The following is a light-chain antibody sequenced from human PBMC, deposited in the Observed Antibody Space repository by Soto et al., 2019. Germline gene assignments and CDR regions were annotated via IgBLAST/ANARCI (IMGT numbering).Light chain of an antibody. Sequence: AIQLTQSPSSLSASVGDRVTITCRASQGISSALAWYQQKPGKAPKLLIYDASSLESGVPSRFSGSGSGTDFTLSISSLQPEDFATYYCQQFNSYPFTFGQGTRLEIK. CDR1: QGISSA. J-gene: IGKJ5*01. V-gene: IGKV1-13*02. CDR2: DAS. CDR3: QQFNSYPFT.